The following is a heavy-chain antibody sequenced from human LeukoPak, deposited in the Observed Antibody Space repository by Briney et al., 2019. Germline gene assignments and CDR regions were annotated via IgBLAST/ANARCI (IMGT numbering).Heavy chain of an antibody. CDR1: GFILSDHY. D-gene: IGHD1-14*01. V-gene: IGHV3-72*01. CDR2: TRNKAKSYTT. Sequence: GGSLRLSCEVSGFILSDHYVDWVRQAPGKGLEWVGRTRNKAKSYTTDYAASVKGRFTISRDDSKSSVYLQMDSLKTEDTAVYYCGRVYTGLDCWSQGTLVTVSS. CDR3: GRVYTGLDC. J-gene: IGHJ4*02.